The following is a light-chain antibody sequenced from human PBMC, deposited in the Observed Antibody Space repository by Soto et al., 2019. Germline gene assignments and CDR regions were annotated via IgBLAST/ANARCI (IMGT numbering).Light chain of an antibody. CDR3: QQYNTWLPLT. CDR1: QSVSSN. V-gene: IGKV3-15*01. CDR2: GAS. J-gene: IGKJ1*01. Sequence: EIVMTQSPATLSVSPGERATLSCRASQSVSSNLAWYQQKPGQAPRLLIYGASTRATGIPARFSGSGSTTQCTLTRRSLLSEGLTIYDCQQYNTWLPLTCGQGTKLEIK.